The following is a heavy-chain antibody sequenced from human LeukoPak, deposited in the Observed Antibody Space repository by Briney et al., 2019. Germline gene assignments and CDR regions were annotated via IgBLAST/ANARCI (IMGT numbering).Heavy chain of an antibody. CDR1: GGSISSGDYY. V-gene: IGHV4-30-4*08. D-gene: IGHD3-10*01. CDR2: IYYSGST. J-gene: IGHJ6*02. CDR3: ASGSDGMDV. Sequence: SHTLSITSTVSGGSISSGDYYWSWIRQPPGKGLEWIGYIYYSGSTYYNPSLKSRVTISVDTSKNQFSLKLSSVTAADTAVYYCASGSDGMDVWGQGTTVTVSS.